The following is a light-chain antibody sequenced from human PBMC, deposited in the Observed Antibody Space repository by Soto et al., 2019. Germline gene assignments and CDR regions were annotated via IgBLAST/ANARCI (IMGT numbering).Light chain of an antibody. CDR3: QQRSTWPGT. V-gene: IGKV3-11*02. J-gene: IGKJ2*01. CDR1: QSVITY. Sequence: EIVLTQSPATLSLSPGERATLSCRASQSVITYLAWYQQKPGQAPRLLIYDASTRATGIPARFSGSGSGRDFTLTISSLEPEDFAVYYCQQRSTWPGTFGQGTKLEIK. CDR2: DAS.